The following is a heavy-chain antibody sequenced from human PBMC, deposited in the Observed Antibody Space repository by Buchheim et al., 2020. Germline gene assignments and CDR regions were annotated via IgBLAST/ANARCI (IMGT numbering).Heavy chain of an antibody. J-gene: IGHJ6*02. Sequence: QMQLVESGGGAVQPGRSLRLSCAASGFTFISYGMHWVRQAPGKGLEWVAVIWYDGTNNWYADSVKGRFPISRANSQNTLSLQMNSLRAEDTAVYYCARVGYYDFWSGSDVWGQGTT. V-gene: IGHV3-33*01. D-gene: IGHD3-3*01. CDR2: IWYDGTNN. CDR1: GFTFISYG. CDR3: ARVGYYDFWSGSDV.